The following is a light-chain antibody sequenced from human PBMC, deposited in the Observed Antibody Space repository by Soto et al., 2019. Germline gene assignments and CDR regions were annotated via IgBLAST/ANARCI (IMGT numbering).Light chain of an antibody. CDR2: DVS. Sequence: ALTQPRSVSGSPGQSVTISCTGTSSDVGGYNYVSWYQQHPGKAPKLMIYDVSKRPSGVPDRFSGSKSGNTASLTISGLQAEDEADYYCCSYAGSFVVFGGGTKVTVL. CDR1: SSDVGGYNY. V-gene: IGLV2-11*01. CDR3: CSYAGSFVV. J-gene: IGLJ2*01.